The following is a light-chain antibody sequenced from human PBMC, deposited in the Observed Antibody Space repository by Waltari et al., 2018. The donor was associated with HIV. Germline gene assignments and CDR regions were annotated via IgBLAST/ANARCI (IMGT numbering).Light chain of an antibody. V-gene: IGLV3-1*01. CDR1: KGGDKY. CDR2: EDN. J-gene: IGLJ2*01. Sequence: SYELAQPPSVSVSLGQTASISCSGDKGGDKYVSWYSHRPGQSPVLVFYEDNQRPSGIPERFSGSNSGDTGTLTISGTQAVDEADYYCQAWDSGTVVFGGGTKLTVL. CDR3: QAWDSGTVV.